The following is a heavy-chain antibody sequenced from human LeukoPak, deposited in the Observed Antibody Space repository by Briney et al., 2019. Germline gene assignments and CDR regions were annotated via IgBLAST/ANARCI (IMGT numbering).Heavy chain of an antibody. CDR2: IYYSGST. V-gene: IGHV4-59*01. J-gene: IGHJ4*02. D-gene: IGHD3-3*01. Sequence: PSETLSLTCTVSGRPINLYYWSWIRQPPGKGLEWIGYIYYSGSTNYNPSLKSRVTISVDTSKNQFSLKLSSVTAADTAVYYCARTYDFWSGPRFDYWGQGTLVTVSS. CDR1: GRPINLYY. CDR3: ARTYDFWSGPRFDY.